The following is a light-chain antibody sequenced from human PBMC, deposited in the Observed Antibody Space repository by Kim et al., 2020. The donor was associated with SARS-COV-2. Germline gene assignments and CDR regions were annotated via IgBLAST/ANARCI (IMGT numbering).Light chain of an antibody. V-gene: IGLV1-47*01. Sequence: GQRVTISCSGSRSNIGSNYVYWYQQLPGTAPKLRIYRNNQRPSGVPDRFSGSKSGTSASLAISGLRSEDEADYYCAAWDDSLSGALFGGGTQLTVL. CDR3: AAWDDSLSGAL. CDR1: RSNIGSNY. J-gene: IGLJ2*01. CDR2: RNN.